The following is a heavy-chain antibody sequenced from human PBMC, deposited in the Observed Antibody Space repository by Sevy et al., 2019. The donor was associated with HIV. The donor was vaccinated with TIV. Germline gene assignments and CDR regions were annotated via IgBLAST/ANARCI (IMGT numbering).Heavy chain of an antibody. CDR1: GFTFDDYG. V-gene: IGHV3-20*04. CDR2: INWNGGST. J-gene: IGHJ4*02. Sequence: GGSLRLSCAASGFTFDDYGMSWVRQAPGKGLEWVSGINWNGGSTGYADSVKGRFTISRDNAKNSLYLQMNSLRAEDTALYYCARDRPYMITFGGVIPYYFDYWGQGTLVTVSS. D-gene: IGHD3-16*02. CDR3: ARDRPYMITFGGVIPYYFDY.